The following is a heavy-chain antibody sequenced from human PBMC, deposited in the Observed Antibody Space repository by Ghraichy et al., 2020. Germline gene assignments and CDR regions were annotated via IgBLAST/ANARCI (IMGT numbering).Heavy chain of an antibody. Sequence: GGSLRLSCAASGFTFGTYSMSWVRQAPGKGLEWVAYIKQDGNEKDYVDSVKGRFTISRDNAKNSLYLQMNSLRAEDTAVYYCARWRWLQSEFDYWGHGTLVTVSS. D-gene: IGHD5-24*01. CDR3: ARWRWLQSEFDY. CDR1: GFTFGTYS. CDR2: IKQDGNEK. V-gene: IGHV3-7*03. J-gene: IGHJ4*01.